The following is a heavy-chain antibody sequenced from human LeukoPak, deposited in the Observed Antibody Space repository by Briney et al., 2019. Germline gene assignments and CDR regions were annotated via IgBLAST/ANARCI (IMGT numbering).Heavy chain of an antibody. CDR3: AKAPVTSCRGAYCYPFDS. J-gene: IGHJ4*02. V-gene: IGHV3-23*01. Sequence: GGSLRLSCTASGFTASGFTFRNYEMNWVRQTPGKGLEWVAATSSSDAGTYHADSVRGRFTISRDNSKNTLYLQMNSLRAEDAAVYFCAKAPVTSCRGAYCYPFDSWGQGTLVTVSS. CDR2: TSSSDAGT. D-gene: IGHD2-21*01. CDR1: GFTASGFTFRNYE.